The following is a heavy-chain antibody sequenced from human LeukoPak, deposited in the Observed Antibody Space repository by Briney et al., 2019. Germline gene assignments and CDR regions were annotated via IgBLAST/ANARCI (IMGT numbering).Heavy chain of an antibody. CDR3: AKESRSGTGYYYYYYGMDV. CDR2: ISGSGGNT. D-gene: IGHD6-13*01. CDR1: GFTFSSYA. J-gene: IGHJ6*02. V-gene: IGHV3-23*01. Sequence: GGSLRLSCAAPGFTFSSYAMSWVRQAPGKGLEWVSAISGSGGNTYSADSVKGRFTISRDNSKNTLYLQMNSLRAEDTAVYYCAKESRSGTGYYYYYYGMDVWGQGTTVTVSS.